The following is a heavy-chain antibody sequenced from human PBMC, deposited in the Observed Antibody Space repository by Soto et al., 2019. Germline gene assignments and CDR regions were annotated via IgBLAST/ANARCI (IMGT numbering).Heavy chain of an antibody. Sequence: GGPLRLSFAASGFPFCSYWMSLVRQAPGKGVEWVANIKQDGSEKYYVDSVKGRFTISRDNAKNSLYLQMNSLRAEDTAVYYCARDFRGYSYGSRLYYYYGMDVWGQGTTVTVSS. V-gene: IGHV3-7*01. CDR3: ARDFRGYSYGSRLYYYYGMDV. J-gene: IGHJ6*02. CDR2: IKQDGSEK. D-gene: IGHD5-18*01. CDR1: GFPFCSYW.